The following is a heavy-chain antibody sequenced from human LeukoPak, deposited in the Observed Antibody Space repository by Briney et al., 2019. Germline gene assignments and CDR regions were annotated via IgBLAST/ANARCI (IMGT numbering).Heavy chain of an antibody. CDR3: ARRARGEWLLGYYYYGMDV. CDR2: INHSGST. D-gene: IGHD3-3*01. J-gene: IGHJ6*02. CDR1: GGSFSGYY. Sequence: SETLSLTCAVYGGSFSGYYWSWIRQPPGKGLEWIGEINHSGSTNYNPSLKSRVTISVDTSKNQFSLKLSSVTAADTAVYYCARRARGEWLLGYYYYGMDVWGQGTTVTVSS. V-gene: IGHV4-34*01.